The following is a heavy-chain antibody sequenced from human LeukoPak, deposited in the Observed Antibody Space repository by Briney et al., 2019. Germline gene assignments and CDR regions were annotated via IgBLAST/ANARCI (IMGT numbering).Heavy chain of an antibody. CDR3: ARGHYYDSSGYYSDAFDI. Sequence: GASVKVSCKASGYTFTSYDINWVRQATGQGLEWMGWMNPNSGNTGYAQKFQGRVTMTRNTSISTAYMELSSLRSEDTAVYYCARGHYYDSSGYYSDAFDIWGQGTMATVSS. CDR2: MNPNSGNT. J-gene: IGHJ3*02. V-gene: IGHV1-8*01. D-gene: IGHD3-22*01. CDR1: GYTFTSYD.